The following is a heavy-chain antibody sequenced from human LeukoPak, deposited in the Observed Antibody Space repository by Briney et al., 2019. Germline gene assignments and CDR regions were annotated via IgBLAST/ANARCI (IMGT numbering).Heavy chain of an antibody. Sequence: SETLSLTCTVSGGSISNYYWSWIRQPAGKGLEWIGRIYTSGTTHYNPSLKSRVTMSVDTSKNQFSLNLSSVTAADTAVYYCARVGYSSGWYVDYWGQGTLVTVSS. V-gene: IGHV4-4*07. CDR2: IYTSGTT. D-gene: IGHD6-19*01. CDR3: ARVGYSSGWYVDY. CDR1: GGSISNYY. J-gene: IGHJ4*02.